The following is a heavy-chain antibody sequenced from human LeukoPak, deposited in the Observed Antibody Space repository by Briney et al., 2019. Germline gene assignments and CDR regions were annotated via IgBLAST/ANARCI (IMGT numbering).Heavy chain of an antibody. D-gene: IGHD6-6*01. CDR3: ARSSSGAFDI. CDR2: IYGDGSGT. J-gene: IGHJ3*02. V-gene: IGHV3-74*01. CDR1: GFTFSSYW. Sequence: GGSLRLSCAASGFTFSSYWMHWVRQAPGKGLVWVSSIYGDGSGTTYADSVKGRFTISRDNAKNTLYLQMNSLRAEDTAVYYCARSSSGAFDIWGQGTMVTVSS.